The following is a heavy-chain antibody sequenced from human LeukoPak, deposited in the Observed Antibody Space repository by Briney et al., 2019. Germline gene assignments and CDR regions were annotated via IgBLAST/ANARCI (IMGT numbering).Heavy chain of an antibody. CDR2: ISGSGST. V-gene: IGHV3-23*01. Sequence: GGSLRLSCAASGFTFSSYAMSWVRQAPGKGLEWVSAISGSGSTYYADSVKGRFTISRGNSKNTLYLQMNSLRAEDTAVYYCAKVPRYYYDSSGYYLPPFFDYWGQGTLVTVSS. CDR1: GFTFSSYA. D-gene: IGHD3-22*01. CDR3: AKVPRYYYDSSGYYLPPFFDY. J-gene: IGHJ4*02.